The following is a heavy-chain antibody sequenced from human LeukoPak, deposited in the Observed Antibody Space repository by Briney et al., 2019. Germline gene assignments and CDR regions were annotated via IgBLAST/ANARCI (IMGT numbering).Heavy chain of an antibody. V-gene: IGHV4-39*07. J-gene: IGHJ4*02. CDR1: GGSINTGDYY. CDR3: ARENIVSTRDFDY. Sequence: SETLSLTCTVSGGSINTGDYYWTWIRQPPGKGLEWVGSLFYTGHTYYNPSLKTRVTISIDTSKNQFSLKLSSVTAADTAVYYCARENIVSTRDFDYWGQGTLVTVSS. CDR2: LFYTGHT. D-gene: IGHD5/OR15-5a*01.